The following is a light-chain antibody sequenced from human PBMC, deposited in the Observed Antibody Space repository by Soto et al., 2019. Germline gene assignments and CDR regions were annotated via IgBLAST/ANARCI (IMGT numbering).Light chain of an antibody. CDR3: QQYGSSPPYT. V-gene: IGKV3-20*01. CDR1: QSVSSSY. J-gene: IGKJ2*01. Sequence: EIGLTQSPGTLSLSPGERATLSCRASQSVSSSYLAWYQQKPGQAPRLLIYGASSRATAIPDGFSGSGSGTDFTLTISRLEPEDFAVYYRQQYGSSPPYTFGQRTKLEIK. CDR2: GAS.